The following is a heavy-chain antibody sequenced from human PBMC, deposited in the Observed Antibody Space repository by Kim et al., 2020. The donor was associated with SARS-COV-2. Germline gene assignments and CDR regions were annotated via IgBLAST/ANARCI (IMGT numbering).Heavy chain of an antibody. CDR3: ARRITMVRGVIIHSFDY. CDR1: GGSISSSSYY. D-gene: IGHD3-10*01. J-gene: IGHJ4*02. V-gene: IGHV4-39*01. Sequence: SETLSLTCTVSGGSISSSSYYWGWIRQPPGKGLEWIGSIYYSGSTYYNPSLKSRVTISVDTSKNQFSLKLSSVTAADTAVYYCARRITMVRGVIIHSFDYWGQGTLVTVSS. CDR2: IYYSGST.